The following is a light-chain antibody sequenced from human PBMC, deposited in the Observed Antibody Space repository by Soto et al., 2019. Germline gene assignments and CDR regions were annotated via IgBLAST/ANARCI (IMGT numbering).Light chain of an antibody. Sequence: QSVLTQPPSVSAAPGQEVTISCSGSSSNIAANSVSWYQHLPGTAPKLLIYDSDRRPSGIPARFSGSKSGTSATLGITGLQTGDAADYYCGAWENSRTVYVFGSGTKVTVL. J-gene: IGLJ1*01. V-gene: IGLV1-51*01. CDR2: DSD. CDR1: SSNIAANS. CDR3: GAWENSRTVYV.